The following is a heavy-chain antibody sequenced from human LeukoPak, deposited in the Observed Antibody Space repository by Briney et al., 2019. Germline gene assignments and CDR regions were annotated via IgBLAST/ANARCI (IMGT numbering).Heavy chain of an antibody. J-gene: IGHJ3*02. CDR3: ARDSSGYFHDAFNI. CDR1: GYTFTGYY. CDR2: INPNSGGT. Sequence: GASVKVSCKAPGYTFTGYYMHWVRQAPGQGLEWMGWINPNSGGTNYAQKFQGRVTMTRDTSISTAYMELSRLRSDDTAVYYCARDSSGYFHDAFNIWGQGTMVTVSS. D-gene: IGHD3-22*01. V-gene: IGHV1-2*02.